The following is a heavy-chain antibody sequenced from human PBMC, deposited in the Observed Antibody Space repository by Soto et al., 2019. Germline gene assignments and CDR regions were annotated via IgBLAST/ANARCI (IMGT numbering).Heavy chain of an antibody. CDR2: ISFDGSHQ. V-gene: IGHV3-30*18. D-gene: IGHD3-10*01. Sequence: GGSLRLSCTASGFTFITHAMHWVRQAPGKGLEWVAVISFDGSHQYYAEPVKGRFTISRDNSKDILYLQMDSLRADDTAVYYCAKESVWYGGQYFHHWGQGTLVTVSS. J-gene: IGHJ1*01. CDR3: AKESVWYGGQYFHH. CDR1: GFTFITHA.